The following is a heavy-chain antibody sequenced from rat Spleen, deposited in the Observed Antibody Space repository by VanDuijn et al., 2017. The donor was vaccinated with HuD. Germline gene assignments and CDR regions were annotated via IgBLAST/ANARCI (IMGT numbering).Heavy chain of an antibody. J-gene: IGHJ3*01. V-gene: IGHV2S8*01. CDR1: GFSLSYYG. D-gene: IGHD1-6*01. CDR3: ARWKYTTDWFAY. Sequence: QVQLKESGPGLVQPSQTLSLTCTVSGFSLSYYGVFWLRQPPGKGLEWIAGISSGGNTYHNSVLKSRLSISRDTSKSQVFLKMNSLQSEDTAMYFCARWKYTTDWFAYWGQGTLVTVSS. CDR2: ISSGGNT.